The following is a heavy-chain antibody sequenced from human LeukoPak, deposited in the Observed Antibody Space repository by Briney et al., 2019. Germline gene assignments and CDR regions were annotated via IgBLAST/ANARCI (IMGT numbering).Heavy chain of an antibody. D-gene: IGHD3-3*01. CDR2: INHSGST. CDR1: GFTFSSYS. Sequence: GSLRLSCAASGFTFSSYSMNWVRQAPGKGLEWIGEINHSGSTNYNPSLKSRVTISVDTSKNQFSLKLSSVTAADTAVYYCATVYYDFWSGYFGLDYWGQGTLVTASS. CDR3: ATVYYDFWSGYFGLDY. V-gene: IGHV4-34*08. J-gene: IGHJ4*02.